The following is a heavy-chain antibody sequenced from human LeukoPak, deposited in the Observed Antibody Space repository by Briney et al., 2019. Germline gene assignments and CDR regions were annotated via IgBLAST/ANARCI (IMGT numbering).Heavy chain of an antibody. CDR1: GFTFDDYA. J-gene: IGHJ4*02. D-gene: IGHD3-3*01. CDR2: ISWNSGSI. CDR3: AKVSGVDFWSGYYDY. V-gene: IGHV3-9*01. Sequence: GRSLRLSCAASGFTFDDYAMHWVRHAPGKGLEWVSGISWNSGSIGYADSVKGRFTISRDNAKNSLYLQMNSLRAEDTASYYCAKVSGVDFWSGYYDYWGQGTLVTVSS.